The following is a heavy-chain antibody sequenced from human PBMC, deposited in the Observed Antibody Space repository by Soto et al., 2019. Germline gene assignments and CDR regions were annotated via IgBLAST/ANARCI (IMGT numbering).Heavy chain of an antibody. V-gene: IGHV1-69*08. CDR2: IITILGIA. D-gene: IGHD3-10*01. Sequence: QVQLVQSGAEVKKPGSSVKVSCKASGGTFSSYTISWVRQAPGQGLEWMGRIITILGIANYAQKFQGRVTLTADKATSTAYMELSSLRSEDTAVYYCARDLYGSGEGGMDVLGQGTTVTVSS. CDR1: GGTFSSYT. CDR3: ARDLYGSGEGGMDV. J-gene: IGHJ6*02.